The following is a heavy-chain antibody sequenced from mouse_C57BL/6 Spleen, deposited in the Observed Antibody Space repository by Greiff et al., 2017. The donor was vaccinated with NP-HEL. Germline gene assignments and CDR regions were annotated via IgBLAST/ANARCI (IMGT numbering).Heavy chain of an antibody. Sequence: EVKVVESEGGLVQPGSSMKLSCTASGFTFSDYYMAWVRQVPEKGLEWVANINYDGSSTYYLDSLKSRFIISRDNAKNSLYLQMSSLKSEDTATYYCARGGFHWYFDVWGTGTTVTVSS. CDR3: ARGGFHWYFDV. CDR2: INYDGSST. CDR1: GFTFSDYY. J-gene: IGHJ1*03. V-gene: IGHV5-16*01.